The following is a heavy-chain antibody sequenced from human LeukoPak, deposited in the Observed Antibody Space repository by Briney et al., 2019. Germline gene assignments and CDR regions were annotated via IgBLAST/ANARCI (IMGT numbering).Heavy chain of an antibody. J-gene: IGHJ4*02. CDR1: GFTFSSYG. CDR3: ARDKDGYYYFDY. D-gene: IGHD5-24*01. CDR2: ISYDGSNK. Sequence: GGSLRLSCAASGFTFSSYGMHWVRQAPGKGLEWVAVISYDGSNKYYADSVKGRFTISRDNAKNSLYLQMNSLRAEDTAVYYCARDKDGYYYFDYWGQGTLVTVSS. V-gene: IGHV3-30*03.